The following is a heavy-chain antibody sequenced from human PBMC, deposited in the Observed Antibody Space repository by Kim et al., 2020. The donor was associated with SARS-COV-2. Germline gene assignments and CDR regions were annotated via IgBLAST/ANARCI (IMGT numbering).Heavy chain of an antibody. J-gene: IGHJ3*02. Sequence: SETLSLTCTVSGGSISSYYWSWIRQPPGKGLEWIGYIYYSGSTNYNPSLKSRVTISVDTSKNQFSLKLSSVTAADTAVYYCARFSAANHAFDIWGQGTMVTVSS. D-gene: IGHD2-15*01. CDR1: GGSISSYY. CDR3: ARFSAANHAFDI. CDR2: IYYSGST. V-gene: IGHV4-59*13.